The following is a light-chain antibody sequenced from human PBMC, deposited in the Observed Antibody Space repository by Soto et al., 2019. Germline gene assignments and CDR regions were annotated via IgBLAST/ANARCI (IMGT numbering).Light chain of an antibody. Sequence: DIQMTQSPSSLSASVGDRVTITCLASQSISSYLNWYQQKPGKAPKLLIYAASSLQSGVPSRFSGSGSGTDFTLTISSLQPEDFATYYCQQNYSTPLTFGGGTKVEIK. J-gene: IGKJ4*01. CDR1: QSISSY. CDR3: QQNYSTPLT. CDR2: AAS. V-gene: IGKV1-39*01.